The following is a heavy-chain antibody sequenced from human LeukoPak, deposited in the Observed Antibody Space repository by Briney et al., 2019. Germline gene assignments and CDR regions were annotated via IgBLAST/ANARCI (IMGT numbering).Heavy chain of an antibody. CDR3: ARGLVVVAASSNWFDP. V-gene: IGHV4-61*01. J-gene: IGHJ5*02. Sequence: SETLSLTCTVSGGSVSSGSYYWSWIRQPPGKGLEWIGYIYYSGSTNYNPSLKSRVTISVDTSKNQFSLKLSSVTAADTAVYYCARGLVVVAASSNWFDPWGQGTLVTVSS. CDR2: IYYSGST. D-gene: IGHD2-15*01. CDR1: GGSVSSGSYY.